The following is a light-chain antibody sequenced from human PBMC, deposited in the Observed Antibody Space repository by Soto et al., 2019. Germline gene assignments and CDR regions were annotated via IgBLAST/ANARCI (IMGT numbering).Light chain of an antibody. CDR2: GAS. J-gene: IGKJ3*01. CDR3: QQYGSSPVT. CDR1: QSVSSSY. Sequence: EIVLTQSPGTLSLSPGERATLSCRASQSVSSSYLAWYQQKPGQAPRLLIYGASSRATGIPDRFSGSGSGTDFTLTISRLEPEDFAVYYCQQYGSSPVTFGPGTKGDIK. V-gene: IGKV3-20*01.